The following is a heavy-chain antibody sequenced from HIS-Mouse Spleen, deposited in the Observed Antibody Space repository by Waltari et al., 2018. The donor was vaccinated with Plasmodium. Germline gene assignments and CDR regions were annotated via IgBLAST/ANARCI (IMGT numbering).Heavy chain of an antibody. Sequence: VQLVETGGGLIQPGGSLRLSCAASGFTVSSNYMSWVRPAPGKGLEWVSVIYSGGSTYYADSVKGRFTISRDNSKNTLYLQMNSLRAEDTAVYYCARGNSGYSSSWYLFDYWGQGTLVTVSS. CDR2: IYSGGST. V-gene: IGHV3-53*02. D-gene: IGHD6-13*01. J-gene: IGHJ4*02. CDR3: ARGNSGYSSSWYLFDY. CDR1: GFTVSSNY.